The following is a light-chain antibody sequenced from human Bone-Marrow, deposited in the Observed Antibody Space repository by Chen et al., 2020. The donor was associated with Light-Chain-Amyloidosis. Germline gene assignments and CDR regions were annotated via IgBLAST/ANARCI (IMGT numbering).Light chain of an antibody. CDR3: QSADSSGTYEVI. J-gene: IGLJ2*01. CDR2: RDT. Sequence: SYKLTQPPSVSVSPGQTARITCSGDDLPTKYAYWYQQKPGQAPVLVIHRDTERPSGISVRFSGSSSGTTATLTISGVQAEDEADYHCQSADSSGTYEVIFGGGTKLTVL. CDR1: DLPTKY. V-gene: IGLV3-25*03.